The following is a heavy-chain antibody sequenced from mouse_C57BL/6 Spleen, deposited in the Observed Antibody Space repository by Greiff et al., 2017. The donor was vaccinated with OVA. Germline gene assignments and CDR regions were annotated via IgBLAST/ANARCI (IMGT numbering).Heavy chain of an antibody. J-gene: IGHJ2*01. CDR2: INPNNGGT. CDR1: GYTFTDYY. CDR3: ARSLYDYDEGYYFDY. V-gene: IGHV1-26*01. Sequence: EVQLQQSGPELVKPGASVKISCKASGYTFTDYYMNWVKQSHGKSLEWIGDINPNNGGTSYNQKFKGKATLTVDKSSSTAYMELRSLTSEVSAVYYCARSLYDYDEGYYFDYWGQGTTLTVSS. D-gene: IGHD2-4*01.